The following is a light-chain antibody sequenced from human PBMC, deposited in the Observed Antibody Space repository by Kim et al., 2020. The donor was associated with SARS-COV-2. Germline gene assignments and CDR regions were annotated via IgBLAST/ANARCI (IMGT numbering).Light chain of an antibody. V-gene: IGLV2-11*01. CDR2: GVS. CDR1: SSDVRGCDY. CDR3: CSYAGGSTVV. J-gene: IGLJ2*01. Sequence: GQCVTISCTGTSSDVRGCDYVSCNQQPPATAPIFVIYGVSKRPSGVPDRFSGSKSGDTASLTISGLQTADAADYYSCSYAGGSTVVFGGGTQLTVL.